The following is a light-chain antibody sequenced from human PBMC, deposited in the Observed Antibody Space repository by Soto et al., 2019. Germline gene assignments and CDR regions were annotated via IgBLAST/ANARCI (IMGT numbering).Light chain of an antibody. CDR2: AAS. Sequence: IQMTQSPSSLSASLGDRVTITCRASQSISSYLNWYQQKPGKAPKLLIYAASSLQSGVPSRFSGSGSGTDFTLTISSLQPEDFATYYCQQSYSTPYTFGRGTKVDI. CDR3: QQSYSTPYT. J-gene: IGKJ4*01. V-gene: IGKV1-39*01. CDR1: QSISSY.